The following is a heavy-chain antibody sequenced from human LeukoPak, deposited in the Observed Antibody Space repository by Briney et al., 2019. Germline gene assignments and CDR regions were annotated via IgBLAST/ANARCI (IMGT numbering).Heavy chain of an antibody. Sequence: PGGSLRLSCGASGFTFSSYWMTWVRQAPGKGLEWVANIKEDGSEKYYVDSVKGRFTISRDNARNSLYLQVNSLRAEDTALYYCARGMVYDDWGQGILVTVSS. V-gene: IGHV3-7*01. D-gene: IGHD5/OR15-5a*01. CDR3: ARGMVYDD. CDR1: GFTFSSYW. CDR2: IKEDGSEK. J-gene: IGHJ4*02.